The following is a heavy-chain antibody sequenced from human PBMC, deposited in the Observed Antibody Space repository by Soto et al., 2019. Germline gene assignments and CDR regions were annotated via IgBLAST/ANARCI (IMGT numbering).Heavy chain of an antibody. CDR3: TRVATAVPS. V-gene: IGHV4-30-4*01. Sequence: PSETLSLTCTVSGGSISSGDYYWSWIRQPPGKGLEWIGYIYYSGSTYYNPSLKSRVTISVDTSKNQFSLMLTSVTAADTAVYYCTRVATAVPSWGRGVLVTVSS. CDR2: IYYSGST. D-gene: IGHD5-18*01. CDR1: GGSISSGDYY. J-gene: IGHJ5*02.